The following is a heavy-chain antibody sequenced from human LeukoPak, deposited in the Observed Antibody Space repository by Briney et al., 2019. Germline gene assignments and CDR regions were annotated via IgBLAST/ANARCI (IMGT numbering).Heavy chain of an antibody. CDR2: ISGTGSST. Sequence: PGGSLRLSCAASGFTFNNYAMNWVRQGPGEGLEWVSAISGTGSSTYYADSVKGRFTISRDNSKNTLYLQMNSLRADDTAVYYCAQAEKRDSGHCFQHWGQGILVTVSS. D-gene: IGHD2-21*02. CDR1: GFTFNNYA. J-gene: IGHJ1*01. CDR3: AQAEKRDSGHCFQH. V-gene: IGHV3-23*01.